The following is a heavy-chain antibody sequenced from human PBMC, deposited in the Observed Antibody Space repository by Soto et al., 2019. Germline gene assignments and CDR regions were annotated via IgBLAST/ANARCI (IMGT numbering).Heavy chain of an antibody. Sequence: PGESLKISCKASGYSFTSYWIGWVRQMPWKGLEWMGIIYPGDSDTRYSPSFQGQVTISADKSISTAYLQWSSLKASDTAMYYCARGADSTGYAHFDYTGPVTLVAAYS. V-gene: IGHV5-51*01. J-gene: IGHJ4*02. CDR2: IYPGDSDT. D-gene: IGHD3-22*01. CDR3: ARGADSTGYAHFDY. CDR1: GYSFTSYW.